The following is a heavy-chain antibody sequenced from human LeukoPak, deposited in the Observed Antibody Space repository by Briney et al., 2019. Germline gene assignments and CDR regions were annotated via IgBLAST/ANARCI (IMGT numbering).Heavy chain of an antibody. CDR1: GFTFSSYA. Sequence: GGSPRLSCAASGFTFSSYAMHWVRQAPGKGLEWVAVISYDGSNKYYADSVKGRFTISRDNSKNTLYLQMNSLRAEDTAVYYCARDRSETTVTMEFDIWGQGTMVTVSS. CDR2: ISYDGSNK. D-gene: IGHD4-17*01. J-gene: IGHJ3*02. CDR3: ARDRSETTVTMEFDI. V-gene: IGHV3-30-3*01.